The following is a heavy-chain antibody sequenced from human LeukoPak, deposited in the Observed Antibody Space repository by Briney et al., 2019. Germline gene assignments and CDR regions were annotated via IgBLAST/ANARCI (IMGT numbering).Heavy chain of an antibody. V-gene: IGHV3-23*01. D-gene: IGHD3-16*01. J-gene: IGHJ4*02. Sequence: GRSLRLSCAASGFTFSNFAMHWVRQAPGKGLEWVSAISGSGGSTYYADTVKGRFTISRDNSKNTLYLQMNSLRAEDTAVYYCAKSGLYDYGLFDYWGQGTLVTVSS. CDR2: ISGSGGST. CDR3: AKSGLYDYGLFDY. CDR1: GFTFSNFA.